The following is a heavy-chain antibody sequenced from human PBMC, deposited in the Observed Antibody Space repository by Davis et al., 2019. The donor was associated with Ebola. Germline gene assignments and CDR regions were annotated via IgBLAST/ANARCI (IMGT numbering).Heavy chain of an antibody. Sequence: HTGGSLRLSCAASGFTFSSYWMHWVRQAPGKGLVWVSRIKTDGSYTNYAESVKGRFAIFRDNAKNTLYLQMNSLRAEDTGIYYCTRVTGYDKPIEYWGQGTLVTVSS. J-gene: IGHJ4*02. V-gene: IGHV3-74*01. CDR2: IKTDGSYT. CDR1: GFTFSSYW. CDR3: TRVTGYDKPIEY. D-gene: IGHD5-12*01.